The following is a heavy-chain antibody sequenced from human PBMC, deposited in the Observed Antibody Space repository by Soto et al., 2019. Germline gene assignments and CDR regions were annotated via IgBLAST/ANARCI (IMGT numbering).Heavy chain of an antibody. D-gene: IGHD3-3*01. CDR1: GFTFSSYA. CDR3: AKGQMYSDFWSGPPKPVDYFDY. J-gene: IGHJ4*02. Sequence: GGSLRLSCAASGFTFSSYAMSWVRQAPGKGLEWVSAISGSGGSTYYADSVKGRFTISRENSKNTLYLQMNSLRAEDTAVYYCAKGQMYSDFWSGPPKPVDYFDYWGQGTLVTVSS. V-gene: IGHV3-23*01. CDR2: ISGSGGST.